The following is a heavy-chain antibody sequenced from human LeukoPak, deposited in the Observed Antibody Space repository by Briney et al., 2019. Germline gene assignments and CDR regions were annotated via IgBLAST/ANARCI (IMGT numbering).Heavy chain of an antibody. CDR3: ARAGIAVHYYYMDV. Sequence: GGSLRLSCAASGFTFDDYGMSWVRQAPGKGLEWVSGINWNGGSTGYADSVKGRFTISRDNAKNSLYLQMNSLRAEDTALYYCARAGIAVHYYYMDVWGKGTTVTVSS. D-gene: IGHD6-19*01. J-gene: IGHJ6*03. V-gene: IGHV3-20*04. CDR2: INWNGGST. CDR1: GFTFDDYG.